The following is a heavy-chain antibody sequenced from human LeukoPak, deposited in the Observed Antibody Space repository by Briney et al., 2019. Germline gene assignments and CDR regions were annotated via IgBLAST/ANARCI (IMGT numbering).Heavy chain of an antibody. J-gene: IGHJ6*04. CDR2: IIPILGIA. CDR1: GGTFSSYA. Sequence: GASVKVSCKASGGTFSSYAISWVRQPPGQGLEWMGRIIPILGIANYAQKFQGRVTITADKSTSTAYMELSSLRSEDTAVYYCARRTLRYFSYYYGMDVWGEGTTVTVSS. V-gene: IGHV1-69*04. CDR3: ARRTLRYFSYYYGMDV. D-gene: IGHD3-9*01.